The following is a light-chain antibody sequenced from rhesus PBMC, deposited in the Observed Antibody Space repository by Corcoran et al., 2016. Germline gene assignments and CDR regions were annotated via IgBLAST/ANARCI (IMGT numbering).Light chain of an antibody. Sequence: QVILTQSPATLSLSPGERASLSCRASQSVSSYLAWYQQKPGQAPRLLINGASSRATGIPDRFGGSGHATDSTLTISSLEPEDVGIYHCYQHSSGYSFGQGTKVEIK. CDR3: YQHSSGYS. CDR2: GAS. V-gene: IGKV3-10*01. CDR1: QSVSSY. J-gene: IGKJ2*01.